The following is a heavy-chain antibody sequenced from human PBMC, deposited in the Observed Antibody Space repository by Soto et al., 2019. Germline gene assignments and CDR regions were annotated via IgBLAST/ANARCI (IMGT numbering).Heavy chain of an antibody. D-gene: IGHD6-19*01. CDR3: VKDLEIAVADIWGNYYYYGMDV. Sequence: GGSLRLSCSASGFTFSSYAMHWVRQAPGKGLEYVPAISSNGGSTYYADSVKGRFTISRDNSKNTLYLQMSSLRAEDTAVYYCVKDLEIAVADIWGNYYYYGMDVWGQGTTVTVSS. J-gene: IGHJ6*02. CDR2: ISSNGGST. CDR1: GFTFSSYA. V-gene: IGHV3-64D*06.